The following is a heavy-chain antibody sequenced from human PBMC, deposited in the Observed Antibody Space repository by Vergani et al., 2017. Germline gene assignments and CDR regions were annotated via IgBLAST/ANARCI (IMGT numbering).Heavy chain of an antibody. J-gene: IGHJ4*02. CDR2: MYTSGHT. CDR1: GASVSRGTYY. D-gene: IGHD6-6*01. Sequence: QVQLQESGPGLLKPSQTLSLTCTVSGASVSRGTYYWTWIRQPAGKKLEWIVRMYTSGHTIYNPSLESRVTMSVDTSKNQFSLKLSSVTAADTAVYYCAREYSSSVGFLAYWGQGTLVTVSS. V-gene: IGHV4-61*02. CDR3: AREYSSSVGFLAY.